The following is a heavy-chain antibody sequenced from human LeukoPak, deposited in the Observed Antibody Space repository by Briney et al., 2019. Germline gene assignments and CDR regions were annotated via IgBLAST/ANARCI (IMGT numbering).Heavy chain of an antibody. J-gene: IGHJ4*02. Sequence: SVKVSCKASGGTFSSYAISWVRQAPGQGLEWMGRIIPIRGIANYAQKFQGRVTITADKSTSTAYMELSSLRSEDTAVYYCARDGINTPFDYWGQGTLVTVSS. D-gene: IGHD1-14*01. CDR2: IIPIRGIA. CDR3: ARDGINTPFDY. V-gene: IGHV1-69*04. CDR1: GGTFSSYA.